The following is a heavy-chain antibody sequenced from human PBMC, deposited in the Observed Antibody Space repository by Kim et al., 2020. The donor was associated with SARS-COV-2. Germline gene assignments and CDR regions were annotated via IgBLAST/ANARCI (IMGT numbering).Heavy chain of an antibody. CDR3: VREWGY. D-gene: IGHD3-16*01. CDR1: GLSFSNDW. J-gene: IGHJ4*02. CDR2: IKEDGSEK. Sequence: GGSLRLSCAASGLSFSNDWMSWVRQAPGNGLEWVANIKEDGSEKHYVDSVKGRFTISRDNAKSSLYLQMNSLRVEDTAVYFCVREWGYWGQGTLVAVSS. V-gene: IGHV3-7*03.